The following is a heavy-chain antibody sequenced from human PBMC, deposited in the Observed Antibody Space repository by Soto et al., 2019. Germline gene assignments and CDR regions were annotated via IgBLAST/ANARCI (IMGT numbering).Heavy chain of an antibody. CDR1: GGSISSYY. CDR2: IYYSGST. J-gene: IGHJ4*02. Sequence: QVQLQESGPGLVKPSETLSLTCTVSGGSISSYYWSWIRQPPGKGMEWIGYIYYSGSTNYNPSLMHRVTTSVYTAKNQCSLKVSSVTAADTDVYYCARTNHDICSGLGYWGQGTLITVSS. V-gene: IGHV4-59*01. CDR3: ARTNHDICSGLGY. D-gene: IGHD3-3*01.